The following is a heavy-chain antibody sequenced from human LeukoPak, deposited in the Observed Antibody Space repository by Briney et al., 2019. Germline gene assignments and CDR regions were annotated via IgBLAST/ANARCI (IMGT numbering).Heavy chain of an antibody. CDR3: AKGPSRITMIVVVKRYYFDY. Sequence: PGGSLRLSCAASGFTFSSYAMSWVRQAPGKGLEWVSAISGSGGSTYYADSVKGRFTISRDNSKNTLYLQMNSLRAEDTAVYYCAKGPSRITMIVVVKRYYFDYWGQGTLVTVSS. CDR1: GFTFSSYA. V-gene: IGHV3-23*01. J-gene: IGHJ4*02. CDR2: ISGSGGST. D-gene: IGHD3-22*01.